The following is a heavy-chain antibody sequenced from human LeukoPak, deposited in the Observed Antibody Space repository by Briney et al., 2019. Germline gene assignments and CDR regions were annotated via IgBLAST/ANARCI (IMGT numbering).Heavy chain of an antibody. J-gene: IGHJ5*02. Sequence: GGSLRLSCAASGFTFSSYSMNWVRQAPGKGLEWVSFISSSSSYIYYADSVKGRFTISRDNAKNTLYLQMSSLRAEDTAVYYCAKSKEDCCGSFDPWGQGTLVTVSS. D-gene: IGHD2-15*01. CDR1: GFTFSSYS. V-gene: IGHV3-21*04. CDR3: AKSKEDCCGSFDP. CDR2: ISSSSSYI.